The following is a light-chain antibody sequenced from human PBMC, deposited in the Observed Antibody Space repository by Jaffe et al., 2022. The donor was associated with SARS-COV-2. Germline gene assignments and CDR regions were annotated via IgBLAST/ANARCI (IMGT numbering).Light chain of an antibody. V-gene: IGLV2-23*02. J-gene: IGLJ2*01. CDR3: CSYAGSNTFI. CDR1: TSDVGGYNL. Sequence: QSALTQPASVSGSPGQSITISCTGTTSDVGGYNLVSWYQHHPGKAPKLMIYEVTKRPSEISNRFSGSMSGNTASLTISGLQAEDEADYYCCSYAGSNTFIFGGGTKLTVL. CDR2: EVT.